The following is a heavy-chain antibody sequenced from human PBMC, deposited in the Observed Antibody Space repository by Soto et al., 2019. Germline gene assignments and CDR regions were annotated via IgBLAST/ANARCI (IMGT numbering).Heavy chain of an antibody. J-gene: IGHJ4*02. V-gene: IGHV1-18*01. CDR1: GYTFTTYG. CDR2: ISAYSGKT. D-gene: IGHD3-16*01. Sequence: QVQLVQSGGEVKKPGASVKVSCKTSGYTFTTYGISWVRQAPGQGLEWVGWISAYSGKTHYAQKFQGKVTMTTDTXXXXXXXXXXXXXXXXXXXYYCARDPYLGDHQYWGQGTLVTVSS. CDR3: ARDPYLGDHQY.